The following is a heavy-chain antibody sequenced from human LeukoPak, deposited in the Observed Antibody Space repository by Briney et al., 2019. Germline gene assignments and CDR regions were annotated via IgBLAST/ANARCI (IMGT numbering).Heavy chain of an antibody. CDR1: GFTFSSYA. J-gene: IGHJ4*02. D-gene: IGHD2-21*01. CDR3: ARSPEVIGLDY. CDR2: ISYDGSNK. Sequence: GGSLRLSCAASGFTFSSYAMHWVRQAPGKGLEWVAVISYDGSNKYYADSVKGRFTISRDNSKNTLYLQMNSLRAEDTAVYYCARSPEVIGLDYWGQGTLVTVSS. V-gene: IGHV3-30-3*01.